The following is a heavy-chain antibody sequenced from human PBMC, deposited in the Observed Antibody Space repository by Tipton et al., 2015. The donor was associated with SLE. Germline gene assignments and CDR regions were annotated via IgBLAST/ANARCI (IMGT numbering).Heavy chain of an antibody. V-gene: IGHV4-34*01. CDR2: SNDSGKT. Sequence: TLSLTCAVYGGSLSGHYWSWIRQSPGKGLECIGESNDSGKTNYNPALESRATISVDTSRSQFSLRLTSVTAADTAVYYCATYKYGDGYNWFDPWGQGTLVSVSS. D-gene: IGHD2-21*02. J-gene: IGHJ5*02. CDR3: ATYKYGDGYNWFDP. CDR1: GGSLSGHY.